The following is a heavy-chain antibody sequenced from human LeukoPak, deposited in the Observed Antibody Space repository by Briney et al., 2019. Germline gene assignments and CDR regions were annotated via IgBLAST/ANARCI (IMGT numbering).Heavy chain of an antibody. J-gene: IGHJ4*02. CDR1: GFTFSSYS. V-gene: IGHV3-21*01. CDR3: ASQHNYDFWSGYFSFPPGTPHTDY. D-gene: IGHD3-3*01. CDR2: ISSSSSYI. Sequence: PGGSLRLSCAASGFTFSSYSMNWVRQAPGKGLERVSSISSSSSYIYYADSVKGRFTISRDNAKHSLYLQMNSLRAEDTAVYYCASQHNYDFWSGYFSFPPGTPHTDYWGQGTLVTVSS.